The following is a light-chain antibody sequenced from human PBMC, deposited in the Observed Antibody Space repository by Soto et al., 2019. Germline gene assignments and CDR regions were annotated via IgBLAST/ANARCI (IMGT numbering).Light chain of an antibody. Sequence: QSVLTQPPSASRTPGQRVTISCSGSSSNIGNNYVYWYQMVPGTAPKLLIYRNNQRPSGVPDRFSGSRSGTSASLAISGLRSEDEADYYCAAWDDSLSGRGVFGGGTKVTVL. CDR3: AAWDDSLSGRGV. J-gene: IGLJ3*02. CDR1: SSNIGNNY. V-gene: IGLV1-47*01. CDR2: RNN.